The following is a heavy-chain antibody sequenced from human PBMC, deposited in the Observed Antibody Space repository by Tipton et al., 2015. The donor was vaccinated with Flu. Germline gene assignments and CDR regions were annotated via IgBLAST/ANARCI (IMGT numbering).Heavy chain of an antibody. D-gene: IGHD6-13*01. J-gene: IGHJ4*02. CDR1: GYSISSGYY. Sequence: LRLSCVVSGYSISSGYYWGWIRQPPGRRLEWIGYIYHSGSTYYNPPLRSRVTMSVDTSKNQFSLNLSSVTAADTAVYYCARAPQNIAADLQPFDYWGQGTLVTVSS. V-gene: IGHV4-38-2*01. CDR2: IYHSGST. CDR3: ARAPQNIAADLQPFDY.